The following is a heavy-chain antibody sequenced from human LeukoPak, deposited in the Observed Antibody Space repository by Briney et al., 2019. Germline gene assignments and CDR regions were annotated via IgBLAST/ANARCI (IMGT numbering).Heavy chain of an antibody. CDR2: INPNSGGT. D-gene: IGHD2-2*01. V-gene: IGHV1-2*02. J-gene: IGHJ4*02. CDR3: ARARSPVVVPAAMFSYFDY. Sequence: ASVKVSCKASGYTFTGYYMHWVRQAPGQGLEWMGWINPNSGGTNYAQKFQGRATMTRDTSISTAYMELSRLRSDDTAVYYCARARSPVVVPAAMFSYFDYWGQGTLVTVSS. CDR1: GYTFTGYY.